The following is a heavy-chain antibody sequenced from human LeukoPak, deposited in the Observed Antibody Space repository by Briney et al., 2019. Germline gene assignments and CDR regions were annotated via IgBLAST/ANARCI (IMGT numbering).Heavy chain of an antibody. Sequence: GGSLRLSCAASGFTFSSYWMSWVRQAPGKGLEWVANIKKDGSEKYYVDSVKGRFTISRDNAKTSLYLQINSLGAEDTAVYYCAKDRLGAVLYFDCWGQGTLVTVSS. CDR1: GFTFSSYW. J-gene: IGHJ4*02. D-gene: IGHD1-26*01. V-gene: IGHV3-7*03. CDR3: AKDRLGAVLYFDC. CDR2: IKKDGSEK.